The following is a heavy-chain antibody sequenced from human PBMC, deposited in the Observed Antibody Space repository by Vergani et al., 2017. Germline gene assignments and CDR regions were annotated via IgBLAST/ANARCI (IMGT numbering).Heavy chain of an antibody. CDR3: AREGDSSSWYWLAFDI. D-gene: IGHD6-13*01. J-gene: IGHJ3*02. Sequence: QVQLVESGGGVVQPGRSLRLSCAASGFTFSSYGMHWVRQAPGKGLEWVAVISYDGSNKYYADSVKGRFTISRDNSKNTLYLQMNSLRAEDTAVYYCAREGDSSSWYWLAFDIWGQGTMVTVSS. V-gene: IGHV3-30*03. CDR1: GFTFSSYG. CDR2: ISYDGSNK.